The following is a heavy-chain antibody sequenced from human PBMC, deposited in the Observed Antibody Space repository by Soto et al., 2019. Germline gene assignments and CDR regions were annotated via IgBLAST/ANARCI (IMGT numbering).Heavy chain of an antibody. CDR1: GFTFSSYA. V-gene: IGHV3-64D*06. CDR3: XKRTPSYCAGDCYSFDN. D-gene: IGHD2-21*02. CDR2: ISSNGVST. Sequence: GGSLRLSCSASGFTFSSYAMHWVRQAPGKGLKYVSAISSNGVSTFYTDSVKGRFTISRDNSKNTLYLQMSSLRAEDTAVYYCXKRTPSYCAGDCYSFDNWGQGTLVTVSS. J-gene: IGHJ4*02.